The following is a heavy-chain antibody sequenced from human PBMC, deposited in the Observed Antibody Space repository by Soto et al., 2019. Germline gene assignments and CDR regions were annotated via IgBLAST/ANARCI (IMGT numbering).Heavy chain of an antibody. CDR2: IVPIFGTA. Sequence: SVKVSCKASGGTFSSYAISWVRQAPGQGLEWMGGIVPIFGTANYAQKYQGRVTITADESTSTAYMELSSLRSEDTAVYYCAAGDLEYSSSSYYYYYGMDVWGQGTTVTVSS. CDR1: GGTFSSYA. V-gene: IGHV1-69*13. D-gene: IGHD6-6*01. J-gene: IGHJ6*02. CDR3: AAGDLEYSSSSYYYYYGMDV.